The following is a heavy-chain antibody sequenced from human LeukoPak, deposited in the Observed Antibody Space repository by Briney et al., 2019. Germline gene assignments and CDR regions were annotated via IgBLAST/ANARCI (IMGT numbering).Heavy chain of an antibody. CDR1: GYTFTSYD. CDR3: ARGSMYYDFWSGTKEFDY. J-gene: IGHJ4*02. CDR2: MNPNSGKT. D-gene: IGHD3-3*01. Sequence: VASVKVSCKASGYTFTSYDINWVRQATGQGLEWMGWMNPNSGKTGYAQKFQGRVTITRNTSISTAYMELSSLRSEDTAVYYCARGSMYYDFWSGTKEFDYWGQGTLVTVSS. V-gene: IGHV1-8*01.